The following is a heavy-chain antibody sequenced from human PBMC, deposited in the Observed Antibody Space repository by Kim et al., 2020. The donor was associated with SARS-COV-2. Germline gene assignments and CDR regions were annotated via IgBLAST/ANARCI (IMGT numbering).Heavy chain of an antibody. Sequence: GGSLRLSCAASGFTFSSYGMHWVRQAPGKGLEWVAVISYDGSNKYYADSVKGRFTISRDNSKNTLYLQMNSLRAEDTAVYYCASLLTLYDSSGYYYGGDYWGQGTLVTVSS. V-gene: IGHV3-33*05. D-gene: IGHD3-22*01. CDR1: GFTFSSYG. CDR3: ASLLTLYDSSGYYYGGDY. CDR2: ISYDGSNK. J-gene: IGHJ4*02.